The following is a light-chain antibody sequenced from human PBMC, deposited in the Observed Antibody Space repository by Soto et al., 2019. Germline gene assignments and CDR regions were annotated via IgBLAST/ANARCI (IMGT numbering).Light chain of an antibody. Sequence: QSVLTQPASVSASPGQSITITCTGGNSDIGTNNLCSWYQHHPGKGPKLIIYEVTKRPSGVSARFTGSKSGNTASLTISGLQADDEAQYYCSSYAGSVNLVFGGGTKLTVL. V-gene: IGLV2-23*02. J-gene: IGLJ2*01. CDR3: SSYAGSVNLV. CDR2: EVT. CDR1: NSDIGTNNL.